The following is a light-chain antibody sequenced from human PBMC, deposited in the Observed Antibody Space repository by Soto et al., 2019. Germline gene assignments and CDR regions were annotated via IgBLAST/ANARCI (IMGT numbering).Light chain of an antibody. CDR3: QQYNSYSWT. Sequence: EIQVTQSPSTLSASVGDRVTNTCRASQSISSWLAWYQQKPGKAPKLLIYDASSLESGVPSRFSGSGSGTEFTLTISSLQPDDFATYYCQQYNSYSWTFGQGTKVDI. CDR1: QSISSW. CDR2: DAS. J-gene: IGKJ1*01. V-gene: IGKV1-5*01.